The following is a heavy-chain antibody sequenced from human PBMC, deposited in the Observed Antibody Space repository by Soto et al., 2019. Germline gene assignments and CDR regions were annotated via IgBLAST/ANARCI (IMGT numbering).Heavy chain of an antibody. CDR1: GFTSSSFV. CDR2: ISSDGNNQ. V-gene: IGHV3-30*18. J-gene: IGHJ3*02. D-gene: IGHD3-10*01. CDR3: AKERGVLDAFDM. Sequence: QVQLVESGGGVVQPGTSLRLSCAASGFTSSSFVIHWVRQAPGKGLEWLAVISSDGNNQYYADSVKGRFTISRDNAKRTLYLQVYGLRAEDTAVYFCAKERGVLDAFDMWGQGTMVTFS.